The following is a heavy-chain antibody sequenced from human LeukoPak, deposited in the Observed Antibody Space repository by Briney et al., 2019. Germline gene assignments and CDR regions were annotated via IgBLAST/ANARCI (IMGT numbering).Heavy chain of an antibody. Sequence: GGSLRLSCAASGFTFTYYAMSWVRQAPGKGLEWVSTISTTGGSTYYADSVKGRFTISRDNSKNTLYLQMNSLRAEDTAVYYCAKDRGVVAYWGQGTLVAVSS. CDR2: ISTTGGST. J-gene: IGHJ4*02. CDR3: AKDRGVVAY. CDR1: GFTFTYYA. D-gene: IGHD3-10*01. V-gene: IGHV3-23*01.